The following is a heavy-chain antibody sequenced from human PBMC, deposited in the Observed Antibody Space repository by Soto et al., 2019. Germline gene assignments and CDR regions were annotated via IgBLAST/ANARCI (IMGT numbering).Heavy chain of an antibody. V-gene: IGHV5-51*01. J-gene: IGHJ6*02. CDR3: ARRGSNGIYYYYGMDV. CDR2: IYPGDSDT. CDR1: GYSFTSSW. D-gene: IGHD4-4*01. Sequence: LGESLKISCKGPGYSFTSSWIGWVRQMPGKGLAWMGIIYPGDSDTRYSPSFQGQVTISADKSISTAYLQWSSLKASDTAMYYCARRGSNGIYYYYGMDVWGQGTTVTVSS.